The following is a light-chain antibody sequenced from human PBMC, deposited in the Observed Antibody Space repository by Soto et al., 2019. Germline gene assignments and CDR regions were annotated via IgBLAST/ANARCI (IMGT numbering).Light chain of an antibody. J-gene: IGKJ4*01. CDR1: QSVRSSY. Sequence: ETVMTQSPATLSVSPGERATLSCRASQSVRSSYFAWYQQKPGQAPRLLIFGASTRAPGIPDRFSGSGSGTDFTLTISKLEPEDFALFYCQQYGNSPLTFGGGTKVDIK. CDR2: GAS. V-gene: IGKV3-20*01. CDR3: QQYGNSPLT.